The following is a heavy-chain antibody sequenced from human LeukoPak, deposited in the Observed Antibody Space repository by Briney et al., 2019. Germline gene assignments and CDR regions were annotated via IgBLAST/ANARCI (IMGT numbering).Heavy chain of an antibody. CDR3: APTLRYCSGGRCYSRDYFDY. D-gene: IGHD2-15*01. CDR1: GYTLTDLA. Sequence: ASVKISFKVSGYTLTDLAMHWVRQAPGKGLEWVGGYDPEYQERVYAQRLQGRVTMIEDTSTDTAYMELTSLRSEDTAVYYCAPTLRYCSGGRCYSRDYFDYWGQGTLVTVSS. CDR2: YDPEYQER. V-gene: IGHV1-24*01. J-gene: IGHJ4*02.